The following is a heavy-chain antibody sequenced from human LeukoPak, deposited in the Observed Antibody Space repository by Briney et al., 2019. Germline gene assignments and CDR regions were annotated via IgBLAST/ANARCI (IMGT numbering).Heavy chain of an antibody. CDR2: ISAYNGNT. Sequence: ASVKVSCKASGYTFTSYGISWVRQAPGQGLEWMGWISAYNGNTSYAQKFQGRVTMTRDTSTSTVYMELSSLRSEDTAVYYCARDLGNVVVTAKFDYWGQGTLVTVSS. J-gene: IGHJ4*02. CDR1: GYTFTSYG. CDR3: ARDLGNVVVTAKFDY. D-gene: IGHD2-21*02. V-gene: IGHV1-18*01.